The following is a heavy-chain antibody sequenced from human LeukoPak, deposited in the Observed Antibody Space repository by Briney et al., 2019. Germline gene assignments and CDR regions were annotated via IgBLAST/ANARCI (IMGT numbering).Heavy chain of an antibody. D-gene: IGHD6-13*01. CDR3: ARGLLYSSSWYAEYFQH. CDR2: IYYSGSA. Sequence: SETLSLACTVSGGSVNSGTYYWSWIRQPPGKGLEWIGNIYYSGSAYYNPSLKSRVTMSVDTSKNQFSLKLSSVTAADTAVYYCARGLLYSSSWYAEYFQHWGQGTLVTVSS. J-gene: IGHJ1*01. CDR1: GGSVNSGTYY. V-gene: IGHV4-39*07.